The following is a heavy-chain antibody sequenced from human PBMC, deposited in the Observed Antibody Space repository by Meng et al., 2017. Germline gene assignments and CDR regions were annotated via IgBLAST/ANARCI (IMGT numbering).Heavy chain of an antibody. J-gene: IGHJ5*02. Sequence: ASVKVSCKASGYTFTSYDINWVRQATGQGLEWMGWMNPNSGNTGYAQKFQGRVTITRNTSISTAYMELSSLRSEDTAVYYCVRGGSGGKENWFDPWGQGTLVTVSS. CDR1: GYTFTSYD. CDR3: VRGGSGGKENWFDP. CDR2: MNPNSGNT. D-gene: IGHD2-15*01. V-gene: IGHV1-8*03.